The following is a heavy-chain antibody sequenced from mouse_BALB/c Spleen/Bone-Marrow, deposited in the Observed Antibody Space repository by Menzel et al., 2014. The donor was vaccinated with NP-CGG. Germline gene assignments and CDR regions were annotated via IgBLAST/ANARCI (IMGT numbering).Heavy chain of an antibody. CDR3: ARHAYYDQTEVSFVY. Sequence: EVHLVESGGGLVKSGGSLKLSCAASGFTFNSYGMSWVRQTPEKRLEWVATIRGGGSYNFYPDSVKGRFTISRDNAKNNLYLQLSSLRSEDTALYYCARHAYYDQTEVSFVYWGQGTLVTVSA. D-gene: IGHD2-4*01. V-gene: IGHV5-9-2*01. CDR1: GFTFNSYG. J-gene: IGHJ3*01. CDR2: IRGGGSYN.